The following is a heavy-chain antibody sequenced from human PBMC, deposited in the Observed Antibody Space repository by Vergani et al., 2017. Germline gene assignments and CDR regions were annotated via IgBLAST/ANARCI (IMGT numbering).Heavy chain of an antibody. V-gene: IGHV3-21*01. CDR2: ISSSSSYI. J-gene: IGHJ4*02. D-gene: IGHD2-15*01. CDR3: ASGGLTAGVDFDY. CDR1: GFTFSSYS. Sequence: EVQLVESGGGLVKPGGSLRLSCAASGFTFSSYSMNWVRQAPGKGLEWVSSISSSSSYIYYADSVKGRFTISRDNAKNSLYLQMNSLRAEDTAVYYCASGGLTAGVDFDYWGQGTLVTVSS.